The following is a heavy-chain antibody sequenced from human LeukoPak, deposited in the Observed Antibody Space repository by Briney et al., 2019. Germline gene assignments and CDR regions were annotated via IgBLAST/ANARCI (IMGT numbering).Heavy chain of an antibody. Sequence: SETLSLNCAVYGGSLSGYYWSWIRQPPGKRLEWIGEINHSGSTNYNPSLKSRVTISVDTSKNQFSLKLSSVTAADTAVYYCARQGGSVLHYSDYWGQGTLVTVSS. CDR3: ARQGGSVLHYSDY. CDR1: GGSLSGYY. D-gene: IGHD5-12*01. J-gene: IGHJ4*02. CDR2: INHSGST. V-gene: IGHV4-34*01.